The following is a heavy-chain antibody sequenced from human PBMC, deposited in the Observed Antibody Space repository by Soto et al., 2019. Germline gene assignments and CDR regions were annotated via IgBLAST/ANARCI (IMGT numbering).Heavy chain of an antibody. J-gene: IGHJ4*02. CDR2: ISYAGNVA. V-gene: IGHV3-30*18. D-gene: IGHD1-1*01. CDR3: AKEGPITNWYFDY. CDR1: GFTFSNYG. Sequence: QVQLVESGGGVVQPGRSLRLSCAASGFTFSNYGMHWVRQAPGKGLEWVIVISYAGNVAYYADSVKGRFTISRDNSKNTLYLQMNSLRTEDPAMYYCAKEGPITNWYFDYWGQGTVVTVSS.